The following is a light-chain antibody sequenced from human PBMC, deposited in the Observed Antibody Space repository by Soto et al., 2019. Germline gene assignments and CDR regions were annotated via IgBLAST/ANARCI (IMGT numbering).Light chain of an antibody. CDR1: ESIRNW. J-gene: IGKJ2*01. CDR2: DVS. Sequence: DIQMTQSPSTLAASIGDRVTLTCRASESIRNWLAWYQQKPGKAPKLLMYDVSSWEGGVPSRFSGSGSGTEFTLTISSLQPDDFATYYCQQYRSYSPYTFGQGTKLEIK. V-gene: IGKV1-5*01. CDR3: QQYRSYSPYT.